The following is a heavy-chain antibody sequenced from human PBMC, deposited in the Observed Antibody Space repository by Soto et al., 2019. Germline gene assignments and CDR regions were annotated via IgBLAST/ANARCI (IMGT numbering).Heavy chain of an antibody. J-gene: IGHJ6*02. D-gene: IGHD4-17*01. CDR2: ISSSSSYK. CDR1: GFTFSDYY. CDR3: ARHDYGDYYYYGMDV. Sequence: QVQLVESGGGLVKPGGSLRLSCAASGFTFSDYYMSWIRQAPGKGLEWVSYISSSSSYKNYADSVKGRFTISRDNAKNSLYLQMNSLRAEDTAVYYCARHDYGDYYYYGMDVWGQGTTVTVSS. V-gene: IGHV3-11*06.